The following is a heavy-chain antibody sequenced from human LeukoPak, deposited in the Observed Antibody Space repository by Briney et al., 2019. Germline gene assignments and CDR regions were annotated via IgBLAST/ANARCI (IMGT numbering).Heavy chain of an antibody. Sequence: GASVKVSCKASGYTFTSYDINWVRQATGQRLEWMGWMNPNSGNTGYAKKFQGRVTMTGNTSMSTAYMELSSLRSEDSAVYYCARGPGNNTGWSAGMPKGWFDPWGQGTLVTVSS. CDR2: MNPNSGNT. D-gene: IGHD6-19*01. J-gene: IGHJ5*02. CDR1: GYTFTSYD. V-gene: IGHV1-8*01. CDR3: ARGPGNNTGWSAGMPKGWFDP.